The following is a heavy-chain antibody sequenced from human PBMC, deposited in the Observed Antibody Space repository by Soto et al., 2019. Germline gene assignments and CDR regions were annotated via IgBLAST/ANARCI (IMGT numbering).Heavy chain of an antibody. CDR3: ARRTGRYYYYMDV. V-gene: IGHV4-59*08. J-gene: IGHJ6*03. CDR2: IYYSGNT. CDR1: GGSISNFY. Sequence: SETLSLTCTVSGGSISNFYWSWIRQPPGEGLELIGYIYYSGNTTYNPSLKSRVTISVDTSKNQFSLSLSSVTAADTAVYYCARRTGRYYYYMDVWGKGTTVTVSS.